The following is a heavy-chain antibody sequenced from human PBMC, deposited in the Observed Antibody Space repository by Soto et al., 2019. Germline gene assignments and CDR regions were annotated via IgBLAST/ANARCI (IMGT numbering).Heavy chain of an antibody. CDR1: GGSISSSNW. J-gene: IGHJ5*02. CDR2: IYHSGST. Sequence: SETLSLSCAVSGGSISSSNWWSWVRQPPGKGLEWIGEIYHSGSTYYNPPLKSRVTISVDRSKNQFSLKLSSVTAADTAVYYCARITYCGGDCYRGFDPWGQGTLVTVS. D-gene: IGHD2-21*02. V-gene: IGHV4-4*02. CDR3: ARITYCGGDCYRGFDP.